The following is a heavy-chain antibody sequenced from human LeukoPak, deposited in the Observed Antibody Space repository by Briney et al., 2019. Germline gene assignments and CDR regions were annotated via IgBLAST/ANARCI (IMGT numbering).Heavy chain of an antibody. V-gene: IGHV4-59*08. Sequence: SETLSLTCTVSGGSISSYYWSWIRQPPGKGLEWIGYIYYSGSTNYNPSLKSRVTISVDTSKNQFSLKLSSVIAADTAVYYCARGNDYYDSSGYPFDYWGQGTLVTVSS. J-gene: IGHJ4*02. CDR3: ARGNDYYDSSGYPFDY. CDR2: IYYSGST. CDR1: GGSISSYY. D-gene: IGHD3-22*01.